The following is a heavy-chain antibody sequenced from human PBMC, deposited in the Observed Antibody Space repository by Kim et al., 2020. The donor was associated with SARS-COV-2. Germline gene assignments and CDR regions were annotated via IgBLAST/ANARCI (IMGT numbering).Heavy chain of an antibody. Sequence: YNAYAVSVKSRISINPDTSKNQFSLQLNSVTPEDTAVYYCARGRDSSNDYWGQGTLVTVSS. CDR2: YN. D-gene: IGHD6-13*01. J-gene: IGHJ4*02. V-gene: IGHV6-1*01. CDR3: ARGRDSSNDY.